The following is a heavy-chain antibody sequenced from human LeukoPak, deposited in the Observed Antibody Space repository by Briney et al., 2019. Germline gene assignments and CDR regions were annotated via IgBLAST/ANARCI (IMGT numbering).Heavy chain of an antibody. V-gene: IGHV7-4-1*02. J-gene: IGHJ6*02. CDR3: ARQTFSSGWPYYYYGMDV. CDR1: GYTFTSYA. D-gene: IGHD6-19*01. CDR2: INTNTGNP. Sequence: GASVKVSCKASGYTFTSYAMNWVRQAPGQGLEWMGWINTNTGNPTYAQGFTGRFVFSLDTSVSTAYLQISSLKAEDTAVYYCARQTFSSGWPYYYYGMDVWGQGTTVTVSS.